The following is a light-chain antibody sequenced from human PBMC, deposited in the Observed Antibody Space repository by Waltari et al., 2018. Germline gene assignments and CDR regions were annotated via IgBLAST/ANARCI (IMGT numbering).Light chain of an antibody. CDR2: GAS. Sequence: EVVLTQSPGTLSLSPGEKATLSCRASQSLTKRYLAWYQQKPGQPPKLLIYGASSRAACIPDRLSGSGSGTDFSLTINRLVPDDSAVYYCQQYGSSILYTFGQGTKLEIK. CDR1: QSLTKRY. V-gene: IGKV3-20*01. CDR3: QQYGSSILYT. J-gene: IGKJ2*01.